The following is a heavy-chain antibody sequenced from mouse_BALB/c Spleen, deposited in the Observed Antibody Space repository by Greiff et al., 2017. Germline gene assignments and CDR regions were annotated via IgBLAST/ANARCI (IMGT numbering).Heavy chain of an antibody. J-gene: IGHJ4*01. D-gene: IGHD3-2*01. CDR1: GFTFSSYA. CDR2: ISSGGSYT. Sequence: DVKLVESGGGLVKPGGSLKLSCAASGFTFSSYAMSWVRQSPEKRLEWVAEISSGGSYTYYPDTVTGRFTISRDNAKNTLYLEMSSLRSEDTAMYYCARRQLGLRGAMDYWGQGTSVTVSS. CDR3: ARRQLGLRGAMDY. V-gene: IGHV5-9-4*01.